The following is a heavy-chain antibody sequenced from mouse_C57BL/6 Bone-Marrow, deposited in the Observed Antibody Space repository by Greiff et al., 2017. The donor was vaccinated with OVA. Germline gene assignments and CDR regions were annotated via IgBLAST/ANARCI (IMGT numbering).Heavy chain of an antibody. D-gene: IGHD6-1*01. V-gene: IGHV1-54*01. CDR3: ARCHFDY. CDR2: INPGSGGT. J-gene: IGHJ2*01. Sequence: QVQLQQSGAELVRPGTSVKVSCKASGYAFTNYLIEWVKQRPGQGLEWIGVINPGSGGTNYNEKFKGTATLTADKSSITAYMQLSSLTSEDSAVYFCARCHFDYWGQGTTLTVSS. CDR1: GYAFTNYL.